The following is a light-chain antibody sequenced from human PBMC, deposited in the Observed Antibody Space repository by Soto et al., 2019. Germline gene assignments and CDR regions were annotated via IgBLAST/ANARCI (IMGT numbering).Light chain of an antibody. CDR2: DVN. CDR3: SSYTSVSTLV. Sequence: QSALTQPASVSGSPGQLITISCTGTSGDVGGSNSVSWYQHHPGKAPKLMIYDVNNRPSGVSNRFSGSKSGNTASLTISGLQPDDEADYYCSSYTSVSTLVFGGGTKVTVL. J-gene: IGLJ3*02. V-gene: IGLV2-14*01. CDR1: SGDVGGSNS.